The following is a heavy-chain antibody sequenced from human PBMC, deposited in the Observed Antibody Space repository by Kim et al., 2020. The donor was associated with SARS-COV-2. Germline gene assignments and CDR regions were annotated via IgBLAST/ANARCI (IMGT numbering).Heavy chain of an antibody. CDR3: ARGYFDY. Sequence: HSGSTYYNPSLKSRVTISVDTSKNQFSLKLSSVTAADTAVYYCARGYFDYWGQGTLVTVSS. V-gene: IGHV4-30-2*04. CDR2: HSGST. J-gene: IGHJ4*02.